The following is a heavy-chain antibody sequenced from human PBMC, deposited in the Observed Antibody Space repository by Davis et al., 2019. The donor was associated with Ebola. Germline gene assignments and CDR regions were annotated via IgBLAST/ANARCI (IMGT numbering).Heavy chain of an antibody. V-gene: IGHV3-30-3*01. D-gene: IGHD2-2*01. J-gene: IGHJ4*02. CDR2: ISYDGSNK. Sequence: GGSLRLSCAASGFSFSTYWMHWVRQAPGKGLEWVAVISYDGSNKYYADSVKGRFTISRDNSKNTLYLQMNSLRAEDTAVYYCARNRGGIVVVPAAMVYWGQGTLVTVSS. CDR1: GFSFSTYW. CDR3: ARNRGGIVVVPAAMVY.